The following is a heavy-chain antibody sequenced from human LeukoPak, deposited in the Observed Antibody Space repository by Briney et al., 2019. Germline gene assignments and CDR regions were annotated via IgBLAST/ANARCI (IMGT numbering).Heavy chain of an antibody. V-gene: IGHV3-74*01. CDR2: INSDGYST. CDR1: GFTFRSYW. J-gene: IGHJ6*02. CDR3: VRGDYYGLDV. Sequence: PGGSLRLSCAASGFTFRSYWMHWVRQAPGKGLVWVSRINSDGYSTNYADSVRGRFTITRDNAKNTLYLQLNSLRAEDTAVYYCVRGDYYGLDVWGQGTTVTVSS.